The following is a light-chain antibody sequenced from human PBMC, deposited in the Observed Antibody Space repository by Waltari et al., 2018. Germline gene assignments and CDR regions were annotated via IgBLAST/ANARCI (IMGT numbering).Light chain of an antibody. CDR2: DAS. CDR3: QQRSNWPPYT. CDR1: QSVISY. Sequence: EIVLTQSPATLSLSPGERATLSCRASQSVISYLAWYQQKPGQAPRLLIYDASNRATGIPARFSGSVSGTDFTLTISSLEPEDFAVYYCQQRSNWPPYTFGQGTKLEIK. J-gene: IGKJ2*01. V-gene: IGKV3-11*01.